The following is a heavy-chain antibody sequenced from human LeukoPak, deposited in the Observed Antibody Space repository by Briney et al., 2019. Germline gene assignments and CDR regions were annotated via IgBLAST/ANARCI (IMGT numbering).Heavy chain of an antibody. Sequence: GGSLRLSCAASGFSFGGYAMTWVRQAPGKALEWVSSITYNGAATYYLDSVKARFTISRDNSRSTLYLQMDSLTAEDTALYYCAKDGLYFDGSTHIYYFDSWGQGTLVAVSS. J-gene: IGHJ4*02. V-gene: IGHV3-23*01. D-gene: IGHD3-9*01. CDR1: GFSFGGYA. CDR3: AKDGLYFDGSTHIYYFDS. CDR2: ITYNGAAT.